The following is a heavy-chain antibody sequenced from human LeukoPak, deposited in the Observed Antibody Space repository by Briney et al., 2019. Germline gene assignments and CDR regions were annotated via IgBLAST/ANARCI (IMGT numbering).Heavy chain of an antibody. D-gene: IGHD6-13*01. Sequence: ASVTVSCTASGYTFTGYYMHWVRQAPGQGLEWMGWISPNSGGTNYAQKFQGRVTMTRDTSMSTAFMELSGLRSDDTAVYYCARDRGAADAFDVWGQGTMVTVSS. J-gene: IGHJ3*01. CDR1: GYTFTGYY. CDR3: ARDRGAADAFDV. CDR2: ISPNSGGT. V-gene: IGHV1-2*02.